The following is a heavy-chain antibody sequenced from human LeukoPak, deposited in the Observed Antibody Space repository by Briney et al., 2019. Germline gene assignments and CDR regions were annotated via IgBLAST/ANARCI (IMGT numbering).Heavy chain of an antibody. D-gene: IGHD3-22*01. V-gene: IGHV3-66*01. CDR2: IYSGGST. Sequence: GGSLRLSCAASGFTFSSYDMHWVRQAPGKGLEWVSVIYSGGSTYYADSVKGRFTISRDNSKNTLYLQMNSLRAEDTAVYYCARDLWGGYYDSSGYYFDYWGQGTLVTVSS. J-gene: IGHJ4*02. CDR3: ARDLWGGYYDSSGYYFDY. CDR1: GFTFSSYD.